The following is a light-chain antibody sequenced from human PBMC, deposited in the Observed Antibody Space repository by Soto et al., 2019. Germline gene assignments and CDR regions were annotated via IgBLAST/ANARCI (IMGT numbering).Light chain of an antibody. Sequence: QSVLTQPASVSGSPGQSITISCTGTSSDIGAYNYVSWYQQHPGKAPKLMIYEVTNRPSGVSNRFFGSKSGNTASLTISGLQAEEEADYYCTSYRSRILYVFGTGTKVTVL. V-gene: IGLV2-14*01. CDR1: SSDIGAYNY. CDR3: TSYRSRILYV. J-gene: IGLJ1*01. CDR2: EVT.